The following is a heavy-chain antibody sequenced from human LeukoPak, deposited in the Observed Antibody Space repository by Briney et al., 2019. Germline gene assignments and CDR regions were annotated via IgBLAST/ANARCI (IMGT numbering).Heavy chain of an antibody. Sequence: GESLKISCKGSGYSFTSYWISWVRQMPGKGLEWMGIIYPGDSDTRYSPSFQGQVTISADKSISTAYLQWSSLKASDTAMYYCARLGYYDILTGYYLVAPFDYWGQGTLVTVSS. D-gene: IGHD3-9*01. CDR1: GYSFTSYW. CDR2: IYPGDSDT. V-gene: IGHV5-51*01. J-gene: IGHJ4*02. CDR3: ARLGYYDILTGYYLVAPFDY.